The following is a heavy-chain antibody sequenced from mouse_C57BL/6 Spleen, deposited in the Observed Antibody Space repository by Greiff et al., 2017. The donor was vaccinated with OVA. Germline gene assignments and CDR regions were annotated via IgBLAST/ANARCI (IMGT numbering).Heavy chain of an antibody. V-gene: IGHV1-5*01. CDR3: TREGTGTRYFDV. D-gene: IGHD4-1*01. J-gene: IGHJ1*03. CDR1: GYTFTSYW. CDR2: IYPGNSDT. Sequence: VHVKQSGTVLARPGASVKMSCKTSGYTFTSYWMHWVKQRPGQGLEWIGAIYPGNSDTSYNQKFKGKAKLTAVTSASTAYMELSSLTNEDSAVYYCTREGTGTRYFDVWGTGTTVTVSS.